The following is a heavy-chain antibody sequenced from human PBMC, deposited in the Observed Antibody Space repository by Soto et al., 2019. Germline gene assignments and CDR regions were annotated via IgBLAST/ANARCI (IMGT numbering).Heavy chain of an antibody. V-gene: IGHV1-18*01. CDR1: GYTFTSYA. D-gene: IGHD1-1*01. CDR3: ARDSGANCHDFFPNFDY. CDR2: ISPLTGNV. J-gene: IGHJ4*01. Sequence: ASVKVSCKASGYTFTSYAISWVRQAPGQGLEWMGWISPLTGNVKYSQKFQGRVTLTTDTSTSTAYMEMRSLTSDDTAMYYCARDSGANCHDFFPNFDYWGHGTLVTVSS.